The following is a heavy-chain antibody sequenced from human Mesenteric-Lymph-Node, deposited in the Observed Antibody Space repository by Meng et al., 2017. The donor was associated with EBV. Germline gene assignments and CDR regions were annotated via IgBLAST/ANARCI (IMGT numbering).Heavy chain of an antibody. V-gene: IGHV1-18*01. CDR3: ARGPQQWLADY. D-gene: IGHD6-19*01. J-gene: IGHJ4*02. Sequence: VRLVHSGAGVRKPGASVKCSCKASCFPFTSYGFSWVAQGPGQGLEWMGWISAYNGNTDYAQKFQDRVTLTTDTSTGTAYMELRSLRSDDTAVYYCARGPQQWLADYWGQGTLVTVSS. CDR1: CFPFTSYG. CDR2: ISAYNGNT.